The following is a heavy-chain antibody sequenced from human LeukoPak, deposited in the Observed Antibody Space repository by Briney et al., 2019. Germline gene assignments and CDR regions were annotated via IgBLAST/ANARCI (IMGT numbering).Heavy chain of an antibody. CDR2: IHHSGST. CDR3: ARKIAVAPYYFDF. J-gene: IGHJ4*02. V-gene: IGHV4-4*02. D-gene: IGHD6-19*01. Sequence: SGTLSLTCAVSGGAISTTHWWSWVRLPPGKGLEWIGEIHHSGSTNSDPSLKSRVTISVDKSKNQFSLRLTSVTAADTAVYYCARKIAVAPYYFDFWGQGTLVTVSS. CDR1: GGAISTTHW.